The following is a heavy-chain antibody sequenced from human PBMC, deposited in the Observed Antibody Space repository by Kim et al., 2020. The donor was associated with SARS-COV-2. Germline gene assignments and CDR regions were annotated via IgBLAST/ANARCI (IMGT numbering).Heavy chain of an antibody. D-gene: IGHD6-6*01. CDR1: GFTFSSYA. V-gene: IGHV3-23*01. J-gene: IGHJ4*02. CDR2: ISVSGGTT. CDR3: AKPYSSSSSRLWGFDY. Sequence: GGSLRLSCAASGFTFSSYAMRWVRQAPGKGLEWVSGISVSGGTTYYADSVKGRFTISRDNSKNTLYLQMNSLRAEDTAIYYCAKPYSSSSSRLWGFDYWGQGTLVTVSS.